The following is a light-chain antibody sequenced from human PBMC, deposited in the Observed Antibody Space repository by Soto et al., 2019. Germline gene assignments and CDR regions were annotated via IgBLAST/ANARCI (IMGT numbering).Light chain of an antibody. Sequence: QSVLTQPPSVSEAPRQRVTISCSGSSSTIGNNAVNWYQPLPGKAPKLLIYDDDLLPSGVSDRFYGSKSGTSASLAISGLHSEEEADYYCAAWDDSLNGWVFGGGTKLTVL. J-gene: IGLJ3*02. V-gene: IGLV1-36*01. CDR3: AAWDDSLNGWV. CDR2: DDD. CDR1: SSTIGNNA.